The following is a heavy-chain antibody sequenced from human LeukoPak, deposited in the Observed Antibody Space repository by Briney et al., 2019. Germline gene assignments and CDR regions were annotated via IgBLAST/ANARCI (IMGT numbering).Heavy chain of an antibody. V-gene: IGHV1-24*01. CDR3: ATRRLEDSSGYYYYWFDP. Sequence: ASVKVSCKVSGYTLTELSMHWVRQAPGKGLEWTGGFDPEDGETIYAQKFQGRVTMTEDTSTDTAYMELSSLRSEDTAVYYCATRRLEDSSGYYYYWFDPWGQGTLVTVSS. CDR1: GYTLTELS. D-gene: IGHD3-22*01. J-gene: IGHJ5*02. CDR2: FDPEDGET.